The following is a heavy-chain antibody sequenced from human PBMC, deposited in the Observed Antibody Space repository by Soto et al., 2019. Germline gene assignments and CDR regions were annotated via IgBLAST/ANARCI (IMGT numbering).Heavy chain of an antibody. D-gene: IGHD3-9*01. CDR3: ASPPTYYDILTGYVDQYYFDY. CDR2: IIPIFGTA. CDR1: GGTFSSYA. Sequence: QVQLVQSGAEVKKPGSSVKVSCKASGGTFSSYAISWVRQAPGQGLEWMGGIIPIFGTANYAQKFQGRVTSTADEPTSTAYMELSSLRSEDTAVYYCASPPTYYDILTGYVDQYYFDYWGQGTLVTVSS. V-gene: IGHV1-69*01. J-gene: IGHJ4*02.